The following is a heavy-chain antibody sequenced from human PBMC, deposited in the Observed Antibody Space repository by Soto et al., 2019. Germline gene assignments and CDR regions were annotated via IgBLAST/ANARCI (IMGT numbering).Heavy chain of an antibody. V-gene: IGHV4-4*02. D-gene: IGHD3-22*01. CDR2: IYHSGST. Sequence: PSETLSLTCAVSGGSISSSNWWSFVRQPPGKGLEWIGEIYHSGSTNYNPSLKSRVTISVDKSKNQFSLKLSSVTAADTAVYYCAREEGHYDSSGVFDYWGQGTLVTVSS. J-gene: IGHJ4*02. CDR1: GGSISSSNW. CDR3: AREEGHYDSSGVFDY.